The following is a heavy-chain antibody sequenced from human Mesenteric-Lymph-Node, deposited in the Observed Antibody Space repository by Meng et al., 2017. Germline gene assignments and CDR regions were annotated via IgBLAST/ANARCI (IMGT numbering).Heavy chain of an antibody. Sequence: ASVKVSCKASGYTFTSYDINWVRQATGQGLEWMGWMNPNSGNTGYAQKFQGRVTMTRDTSTSTVYMELSSLRSEDTAVYYCARAREDDTVTIYYFDYWGQGTLVTVSS. CDR2: MNPNSGNT. CDR3: ARAREDDTVTIYYFDY. D-gene: IGHD4-17*01. V-gene: IGHV1-8*02. CDR1: GYTFTSYD. J-gene: IGHJ4*02.